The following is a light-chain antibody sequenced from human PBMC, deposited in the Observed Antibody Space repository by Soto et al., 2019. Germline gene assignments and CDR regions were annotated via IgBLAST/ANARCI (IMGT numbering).Light chain of an antibody. CDR1: QSVSNN. CDR2: GAS. Sequence: EIVMTQSPATLSVSPGERATLSCRASQSVSNNLAWYQQKPGQAPRLLLYGASTRAAGLPARFSGSGSGTEFNLAISSLQSEDGALFYCQQYNAWPLTFGGGTKVEIK. CDR3: QQYNAWPLT. J-gene: IGKJ4*01. V-gene: IGKV3-15*01.